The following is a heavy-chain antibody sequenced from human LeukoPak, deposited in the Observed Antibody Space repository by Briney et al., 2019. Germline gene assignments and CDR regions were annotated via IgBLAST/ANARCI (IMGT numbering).Heavy chain of an antibody. Sequence: PLETLSLTCTVSGGSISSYYWSWIRQPPGKGLEWIGYIYYSGSTNYNPSLKSRVTISVDTSKNQFSLKLSSVTAADTAVYYCARGQSGYDPYYYYYMDVWGKGTTVTVSS. CDR3: ARGQSGYDPYYYYYMDV. CDR2: IYYSGST. CDR1: GGSISSYY. J-gene: IGHJ6*03. D-gene: IGHD5-12*01. V-gene: IGHV4-59*01.